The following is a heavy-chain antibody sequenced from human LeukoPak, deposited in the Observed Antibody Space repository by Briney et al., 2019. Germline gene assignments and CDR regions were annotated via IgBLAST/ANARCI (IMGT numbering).Heavy chain of an antibody. CDR2: IYSGGST. CDR1: GFTVSSNY. D-gene: IGHD3-9*01. J-gene: IGHJ4*02. V-gene: IGHV3-53*01. Sequence: GSLRLSCAASGFTVSSNYMSWVRQAPGKGLEWVSVIYSGGSTYYADSVKGRFTISRDNSKNTLYLQMNSLRAEDTAVYYCARVAPPDYDSPLANYFDYWGQGTLVTVSS. CDR3: ARVAPPDYDSPLANYFDY.